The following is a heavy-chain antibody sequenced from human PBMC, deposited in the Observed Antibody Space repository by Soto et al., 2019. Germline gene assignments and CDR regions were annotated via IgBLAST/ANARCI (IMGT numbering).Heavy chain of an antibody. D-gene: IGHD3-10*01. CDR1: GFTFTSWA. CDR3: VKAGVGGFGTRYLDY. V-gene: IGHV3-64D*08. CDR2: ISNNGHST. Sequence: EVQLVESGGGLVQPGGSLRVSCAASGFTFTSWAMHWVRQAPGKGLEYVSAISNNGHSTYYADSVKGRFTISRDNSKNTMYLPMSSLRPEDTAVYYCVKAGVGGFGTRYLDYWGQGILVTVSS. J-gene: IGHJ4*02.